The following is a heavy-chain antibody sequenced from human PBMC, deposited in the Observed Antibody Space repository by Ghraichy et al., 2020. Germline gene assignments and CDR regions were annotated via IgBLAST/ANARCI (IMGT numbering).Heavy chain of an antibody. J-gene: IGHJ4*02. D-gene: IGHD4-23*01. Sequence: GESLNISCAGSGFSFSGYWMHWVRHAPGEGLVWVSRINSDGSNKTYADSVKGRFTISRDNAKNTLYLQMNSLRDEDTAVYYCARGAKGWQLCYFDHWSQGTLVTVSS. CDR1: GFSFSGYW. V-gene: IGHV3-74*03. CDR2: INSDGSNK. CDR3: ARGAKGWQLCYFDH.